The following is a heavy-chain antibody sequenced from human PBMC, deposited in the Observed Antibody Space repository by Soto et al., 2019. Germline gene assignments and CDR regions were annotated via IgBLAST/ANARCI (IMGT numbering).Heavy chain of an antibody. CDR2: IHSDGSST. D-gene: IGHD3-10*01. V-gene: IGHV3-74*01. CDR3: ARARDSGSYAPNWFDP. Sequence: TGGSLRLSCAAAGFTFTSYLMHWVRQAPGKGLVWVSRIHSDGSSTSYADSVKGRFTISRDNAKNTLYLEMNSLRAEDTAVYYCARARDSGSYAPNWFDPWGQGTLVTVSS. J-gene: IGHJ5*02. CDR1: GFTFTSYL.